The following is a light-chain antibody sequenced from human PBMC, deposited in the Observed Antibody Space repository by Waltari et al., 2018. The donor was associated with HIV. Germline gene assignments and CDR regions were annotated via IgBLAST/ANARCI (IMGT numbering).Light chain of an antibody. CDR2: RNN. CDR3: AAWDDSLRGV. Sequence: QSVLTQPPSASGTPAQRVTIPCSGTRSNIESNYVYWYQQPPGTAPKLLIYRNNQRPSGVPDRFSGAKSGTSASLAISGLRSEDEAEYYCAAWDDSLRGVFGGGTKLTVL. J-gene: IGLJ2*01. CDR1: RSNIESNY. V-gene: IGLV1-47*01.